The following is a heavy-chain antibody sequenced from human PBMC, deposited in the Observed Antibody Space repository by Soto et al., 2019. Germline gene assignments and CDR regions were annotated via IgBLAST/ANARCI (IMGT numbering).Heavy chain of an antibody. V-gene: IGHV3-53*04. CDR2: IYSGGST. CDR3: ARGMTSRDYYYMDV. CDR1: GFTVSSNY. J-gene: IGHJ6*03. Sequence: GGSLRLSCAASGFTVSSNYMSWVRQAPGKGLEWVSVIYSGGSTYYADSVKGRFTISRHNSKNTLYLQMNSLRAEDTAVYYCARGMTSRDYYYMDVWGKGTTVTVSS.